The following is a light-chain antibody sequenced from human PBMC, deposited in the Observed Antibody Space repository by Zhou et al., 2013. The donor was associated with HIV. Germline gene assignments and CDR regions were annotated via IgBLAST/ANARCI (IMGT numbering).Light chain of an antibody. V-gene: IGKV2-30*01. J-gene: IGKJ4*01. CDR1: QRLENKDRYTY. CDR3: MQSVRTPLT. Sequence: DVVLTQSPPSLPVTLGQSASISCRTSQRLENKDRYTYLNWFHQRPGQAPRRLIYMVSNRDSGVPDRFSGSGSGTDFTLKISRVEAEDVGVYYCMQSVRTPLTFGGGTKVEIK. CDR2: MVS.